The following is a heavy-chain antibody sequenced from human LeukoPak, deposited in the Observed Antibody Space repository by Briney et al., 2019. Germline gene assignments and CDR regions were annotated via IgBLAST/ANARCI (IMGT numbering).Heavy chain of an antibody. CDR2: ISSSGSTI. Sequence: GGSLRLSCAASGFTFIDYYMSWIRQAPGKGREWVSSISSSGSTIYYADSVKGRFTISRDNAKNSLYLQMNSLRAEDTAVYYCARDDKDIVVVPAATGNYWGQGTLVTVSS. CDR1: GFTFIDYY. V-gene: IGHV3-11*04. D-gene: IGHD2-2*01. J-gene: IGHJ4*02. CDR3: ARDDKDIVVVPAATGNY.